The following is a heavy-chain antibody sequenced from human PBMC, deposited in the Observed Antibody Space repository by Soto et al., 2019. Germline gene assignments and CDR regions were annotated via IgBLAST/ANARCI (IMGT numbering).Heavy chain of an antibody. Sequence: GEFLKISCKGFGFSFTSYWIAWVRQMPGKGLEWMGIIYPGDSDTSYSPSFQGQVTISAYKSINTAYLQWSSLKASDTAMYYCAKHEGYCSNTSCSNFDYWGQGTLVTVSS. CDR3: AKHEGYCSNTSCSNFDY. V-gene: IGHV5-51*01. D-gene: IGHD2-2*01. CDR2: IYPGDSDT. J-gene: IGHJ4*02. CDR1: GFSFTSYW.